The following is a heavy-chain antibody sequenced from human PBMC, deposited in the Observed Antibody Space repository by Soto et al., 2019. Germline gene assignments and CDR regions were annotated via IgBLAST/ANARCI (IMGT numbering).Heavy chain of an antibody. CDR3: ARPYYYDSSGPHDAFDI. CDR1: GFTFSSYG. J-gene: IGHJ3*02. Sequence: GGSLRLSCAASGFTFSSYGMHWVRQAPGKGLEWVAVIWYDGSNKYYADSVKGRFTISRDNSKSTLYLQMNSLRAEDTAVYYCARPYYYDSSGPHDAFDIWGQGTMVTVSS. CDR2: IWYDGSNK. V-gene: IGHV3-33*01. D-gene: IGHD3-22*01.